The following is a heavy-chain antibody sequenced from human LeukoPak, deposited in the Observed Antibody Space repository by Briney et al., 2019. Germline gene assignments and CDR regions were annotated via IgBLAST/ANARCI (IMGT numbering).Heavy chain of an antibody. D-gene: IGHD2-2*02. V-gene: IGHV4-61*02. CDR1: GGSISSGSYY. CDR2: IYTSGST. CDR3: AREWDIVVVPAAISRGYDWFDP. J-gene: IGHJ5*02. Sequence: SETLSLTCTVSGGSISSGSYYWRWIRQPAGKGLEWIGRIYTSGSTNYNPSLKSRVTISVDTSKNQFSLKLSSVTAADTAVYYCAREWDIVVVPAAISRGYDWFDPWGQGTLVTVSS.